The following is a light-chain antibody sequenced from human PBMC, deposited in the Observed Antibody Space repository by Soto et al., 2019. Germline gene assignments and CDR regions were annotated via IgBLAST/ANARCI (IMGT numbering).Light chain of an antibody. CDR1: QSISTN. J-gene: IGKJ1*01. CDR3: QQYNNWRS. CDR2: DAS. Sequence: EIVLTQSPATLSLSPGERATLSCRASQSISTNLAWYQQKPGQAPRLLIYDASTRATGIPARFSGSGSGTEFTLTIRSLQSEDFAVYYCQQYNNWRSFGQGTKVDVK. V-gene: IGKV3D-15*01.